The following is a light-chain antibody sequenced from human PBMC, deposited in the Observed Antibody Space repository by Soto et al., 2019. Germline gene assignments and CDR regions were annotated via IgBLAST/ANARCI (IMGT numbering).Light chain of an antibody. V-gene: IGLV3-27*01. J-gene: IGLJ3*02. Sequence: SYELTQPSSVSVYPGQTARITCSGDVLAKKYARWFQQKPGQAPVLVIYKDSERPSGIPERFSGSSSGTTVTLTISGAQVDDEADYYCYSAADNNLGVFGGGTKLTVL. CDR3: YSAADNNLGV. CDR2: KDS. CDR1: VLAKKY.